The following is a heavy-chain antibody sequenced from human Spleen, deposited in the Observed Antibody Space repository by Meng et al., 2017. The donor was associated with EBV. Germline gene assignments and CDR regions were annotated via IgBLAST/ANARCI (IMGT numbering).Heavy chain of an antibody. D-gene: IGHD4-17*01. Sequence: VPLQQWGTGFLKPSEPLSLTCGVEGGSFSGYYWSWIRQSPGKGLQWIGEINHSGDTVYDPSLKSRVTISIDTSKYQFSLNLTSVTAADTALYYCARGSGDYLKLDCFDPWGQGTLVTVSS. CDR3: ARGSGDYLKLDCFDP. V-gene: IGHV4-34*01. CDR1: GGSFSGYY. CDR2: INHSGDT. J-gene: IGHJ5*02.